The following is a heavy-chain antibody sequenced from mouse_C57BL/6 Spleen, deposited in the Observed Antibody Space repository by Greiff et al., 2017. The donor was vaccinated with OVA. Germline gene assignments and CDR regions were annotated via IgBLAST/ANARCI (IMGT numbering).Heavy chain of an antibody. CDR3: TRWRDFAWFAY. V-gene: IGHV1-15*01. Sequence: VQRVESGAELVRPGASVTLSCKASGYTFTDYEMHWVKQTPVHGLEWIGAIDPETGGTAYNQKFKGKAILTADKSSSTAYMELRSLTSEDSAVYYCTRWRDFAWFAYWGQGTLVTVSA. J-gene: IGHJ3*01. CDR1: GYTFTDYE. CDR2: IDPETGGT. D-gene: IGHD3-3*01.